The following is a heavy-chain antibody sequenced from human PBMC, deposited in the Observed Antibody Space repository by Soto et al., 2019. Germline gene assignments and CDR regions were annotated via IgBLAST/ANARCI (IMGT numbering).Heavy chain of an antibody. CDR1: GFTFDSYT. D-gene: IGHD2-8*02. J-gene: IGHJ4*01. Sequence: GGSLRLSCAASGFTFDSYTMAWVRQAPGKGLKWVSSISGSGGSPSYADSVQGRFTISRDNSRNTISLQMNSLRAEDTATYYCAKARCTGNSCYVPDYWGHGSLVTVSS. CDR3: AKARCTGNSCYVPDY. V-gene: IGHV3-23*01. CDR2: ISGSGGSP.